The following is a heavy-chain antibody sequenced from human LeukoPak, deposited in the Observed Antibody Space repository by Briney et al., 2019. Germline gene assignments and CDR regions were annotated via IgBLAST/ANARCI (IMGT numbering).Heavy chain of an antibody. D-gene: IGHD2-21*02. CDR3: VRVVTVSNTDPAFDI. V-gene: IGHV3-21*01. Sequence: PGGSLRLSCAASGFTFSSYSMNWVRQAPGKGLEWVSSTSSSSSYIYYADSVKGRLTISRDNAKNSLYLQMNSLRAEDTAVYYCVRVVTVSNTDPAFDIWGQGTMVTVSS. CDR1: GFTFSSYS. CDR2: TSSSSSYI. J-gene: IGHJ3*02.